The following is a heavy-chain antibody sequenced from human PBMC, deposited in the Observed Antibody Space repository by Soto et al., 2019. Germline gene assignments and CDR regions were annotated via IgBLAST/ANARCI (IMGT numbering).Heavy chain of an antibody. V-gene: IGHV1-3*01. Sequence: GSVKVSCKASGYTFVMYAMHWVRQAPGQRLEWMGWINAGNGHTTYSQRFQGRFTITRDTSARTAYMEMSSLRSEDTAAYYCARAGWFGEGYFDFWGQGTPVTSPQ. CDR3: ARAGWFGEGYFDF. J-gene: IGHJ4*02. D-gene: IGHD3-10*01. CDR1: GYTFVMYA. CDR2: INAGNGHT.